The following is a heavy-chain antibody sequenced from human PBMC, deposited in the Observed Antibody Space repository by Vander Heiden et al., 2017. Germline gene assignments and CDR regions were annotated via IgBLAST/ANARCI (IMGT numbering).Heavy chain of an antibody. CDR3: ASRYCSGGSCYRLDAFDI. CDR1: GISFGGYS. D-gene: IGHD2-15*01. Sequence: EVQLVEPGGGLVQPGGSLRLSCEGSGISFGGYSMNWVRQAPGKGLEWISYISSSGSRVNYADSVKGRFTISRDNAKNSLYLQMNSLRDDDTAVYYCASRYCSGGSCYRLDAFDIWGQGTMVTVSP. CDR2: ISSSGSRV. J-gene: IGHJ3*02. V-gene: IGHV3-48*02.